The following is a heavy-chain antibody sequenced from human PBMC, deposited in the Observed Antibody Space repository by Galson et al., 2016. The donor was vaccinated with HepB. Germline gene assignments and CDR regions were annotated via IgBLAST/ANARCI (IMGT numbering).Heavy chain of an antibody. J-gene: IGHJ6*02. Sequence: SLRLSCAVSGFTFSTYAMHWVRKSPGKGLEWVAVISHDGRNKFYADSVKGRFTISRDSSKNTLFMQMNSQKAEDTANFYGARYQWASGMDVWGQGTTVTVS. CDR2: ISHDGRNK. V-gene: IGHV3-30-3*01. CDR3: ARYQWASGMDV. D-gene: IGHD1-26*01. CDR1: GFTFSTYA.